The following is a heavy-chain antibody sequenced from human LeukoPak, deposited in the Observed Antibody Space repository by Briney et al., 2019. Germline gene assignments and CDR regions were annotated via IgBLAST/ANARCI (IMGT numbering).Heavy chain of an antibody. CDR2: IVPIFGTA. V-gene: IGHV1-69*05. CDR1: GGTFSSYA. CDR3: ARGARGWDIVVVPAAMGAFDI. J-gene: IGHJ3*02. D-gene: IGHD2-2*01. Sequence: SVKVSCKASGGTFSSYAISWVRQAPGQGLEWMGGIVPIFGTANYARKFQGRVTITTDESTSTAYMELSSLRSEDTAVYYCARGARGWDIVVVPAAMGAFDIWGQGTMVTVSS.